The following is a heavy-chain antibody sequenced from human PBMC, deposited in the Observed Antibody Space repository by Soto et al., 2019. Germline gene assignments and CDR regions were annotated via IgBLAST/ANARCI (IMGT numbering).Heavy chain of an antibody. CDR3: ARYQKGPFDH. D-gene: IGHD2-2*01. J-gene: IGHJ4*02. CDR1: CGSSSSGDYY. Sequence: SETLSVTCTVSCGSSSSGDYYWSWIRQPPGKGLEWIGYIYYTGSTYYNPSLKSRLTISIDRSKNHFSLNLTSATAADTAVYFCARYQKGPFDHWGQGTLVTVSS. CDR2: IYYTGST. V-gene: IGHV4-30-4*01.